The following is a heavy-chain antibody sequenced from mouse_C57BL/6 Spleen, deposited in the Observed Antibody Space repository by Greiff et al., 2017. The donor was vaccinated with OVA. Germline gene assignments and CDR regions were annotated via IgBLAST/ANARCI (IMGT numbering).Heavy chain of an antibody. CDR3: TRLLVKDYGSSYPYAMDY. Sequence: QVQLKQSGAELVRPGASVTLSCKASGYTFTDYEMHWVKQTPVHGLEWIGAIDPETGGTASNQKFKGKAILTADKSSSPAYMELRSLTSEDSAVYYCTRLLVKDYGSSYPYAMDYWGQGTSVTVSS. CDR2: IDPETGGT. CDR1: GYTFTDYE. V-gene: IGHV1-15*01. J-gene: IGHJ4*01. D-gene: IGHD1-1*01.